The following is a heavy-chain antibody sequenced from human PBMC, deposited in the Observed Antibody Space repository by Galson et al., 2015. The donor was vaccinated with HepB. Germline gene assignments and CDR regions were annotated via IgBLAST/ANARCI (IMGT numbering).Heavy chain of an antibody. CDR1: GFTFNRFV. D-gene: IGHD1-14*01. V-gene: IGHV3-23*01. CDR3: AKEHNMGPTGD. J-gene: IGHJ4*02. CDR2: LSGSGGST. Sequence: SLRLSCAASGFTFNRFVMSWVRQAPGKGLEWVAGLSGSGGSTNYIDSVKGRFTISKDTSKNTVYLQMNSLRVEDTAIYYCAKEHNMGPTGDWGQGTLVTVSS.